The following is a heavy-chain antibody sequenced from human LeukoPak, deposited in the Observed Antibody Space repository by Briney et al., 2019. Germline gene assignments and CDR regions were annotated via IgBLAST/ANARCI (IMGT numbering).Heavy chain of an antibody. Sequence: GGSLRLSCAASGFTFSSYSMNWVRQAPGKGLEWVSSISSSGSYIYYADSVKGRFTISRDNAKNSLYLQMNSLRAEDTAVYYCARWSLGYCSGGSCLRGYYFDYWGQGTLVTVSS. CDR1: GFTFSSYS. CDR3: ARWSLGYCSGGSCLRGYYFDY. V-gene: IGHV3-21*01. CDR2: ISSSGSYI. J-gene: IGHJ4*02. D-gene: IGHD2-15*01.